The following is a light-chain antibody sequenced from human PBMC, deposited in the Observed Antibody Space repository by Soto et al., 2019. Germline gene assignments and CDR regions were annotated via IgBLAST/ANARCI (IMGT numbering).Light chain of an antibody. J-gene: IGLJ1*01. V-gene: IGLV1-40*01. Sequence: QSVLTQPPSVSGAPGQMVTISCTGSSSNIGAGYDVRWYQQLPGTAPKLLIYGNSNRPSGVPDRFSGSKSGTSASLAISGLQSEDEADYYCAAWDATLDGYVFGTGTKVTVL. CDR1: SSNIGAGYD. CDR2: GNS. CDR3: AAWDATLDGYV.